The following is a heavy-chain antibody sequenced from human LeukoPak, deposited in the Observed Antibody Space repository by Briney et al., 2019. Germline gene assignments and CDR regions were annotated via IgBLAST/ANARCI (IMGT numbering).Heavy chain of an antibody. Sequence: PGGSLRLSCTASGFTVSSDYMSWVRQAPGKGLEWVSVVYSGGNTYYADSVKGRFTISRDNSKNTLYLQMNSLRAEDTAVYYCARIYPRLAAAGNWGQGTLVTVSS. D-gene: IGHD6-13*01. CDR2: VYSGGNT. CDR3: ARIYPRLAAAGN. V-gene: IGHV3-66*01. J-gene: IGHJ4*02. CDR1: GFTVSSDY.